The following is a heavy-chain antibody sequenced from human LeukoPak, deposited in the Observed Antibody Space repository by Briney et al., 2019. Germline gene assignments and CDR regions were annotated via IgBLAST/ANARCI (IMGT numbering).Heavy chain of an antibody. CDR3: ARGTVRRKYYDFWSGSARYYFDY. J-gene: IGHJ4*02. D-gene: IGHD3-3*01. CDR1: GYSISSGYY. V-gene: IGHV4-38-2*02. CDR2: IYHSGST. Sequence: SETLSLTCTVPGYSISSGYYWGWIRQPPGKGLEWIGSIYHSGSTYYNPSLKSRVTISVDTSKNQFSLKLGSVTAADTAVYYCARGTVRRKYYDFWSGSARYYFDYWGQGTLVTVSS.